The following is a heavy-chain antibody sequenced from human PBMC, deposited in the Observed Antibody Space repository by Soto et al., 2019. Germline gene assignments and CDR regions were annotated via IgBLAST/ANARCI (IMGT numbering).Heavy chain of an antibody. V-gene: IGHV4-39*01. CDR3: ARRGYCSGGSCRYVHWFDP. CDR2: IYYSGST. Sequence: QLQLQESGPGLVKPSETLSLTCTVSGGSISSSSYYWGWIRQPPGKGLEWIGSIYYSGSTYYNPSLKSRVTISVDTSENQFSLKLSSVTAADTAVYYCARRGYCSGGSCRYVHWFDPWGQGTLVTVSS. CDR1: GGSISSSSYY. D-gene: IGHD2-15*01. J-gene: IGHJ5*02.